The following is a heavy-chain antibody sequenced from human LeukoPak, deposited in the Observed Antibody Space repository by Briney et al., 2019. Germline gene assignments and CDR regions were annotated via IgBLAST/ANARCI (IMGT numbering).Heavy chain of an antibody. J-gene: IGHJ6*02. CDR3: ARRVAVAGRDSYGMDV. CDR2: IYYSGST. V-gene: IGHV4-59*08. CDR1: GGSISSHY. D-gene: IGHD6-19*01. Sequence: SETLSLTCTVSGGSISSHYWSWIRQPPGKGLEWIAYIYYSGSTNYNPSLKSRVTISVDTSKKQFSLKLSSVPAADTAVYYFARRVAVAGRDSYGMDVWGQGTTVTVSS.